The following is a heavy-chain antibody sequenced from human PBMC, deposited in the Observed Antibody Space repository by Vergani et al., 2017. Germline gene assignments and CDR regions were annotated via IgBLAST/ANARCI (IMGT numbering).Heavy chain of an antibody. D-gene: IGHD3-3*01. CDR3: ARGRRRITIFGVDYYYMDV. J-gene: IGHJ6*03. CDR2: MNPNSGNT. V-gene: IGHV1-8*01. Sequence: QVQLVQSGAEVKKPGASVKVSCKASGYTFTSYDINWVRQATGQGLEWMGWMNPNSGNTGYAQKFQGRVTMTRNTSISTAYMELSSLRSEDTAVYYCARGRRRITIFGVDYYYMDVWGKGTTVTVSS. CDR1: GYTFTSYD.